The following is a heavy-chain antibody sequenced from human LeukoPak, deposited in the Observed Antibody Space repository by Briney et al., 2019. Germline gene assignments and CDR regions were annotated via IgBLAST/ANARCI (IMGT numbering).Heavy chain of an antibody. CDR1: GFTFSSYS. CDR3: ARASEGYSSSWYTDY. V-gene: IGHV3-21*01. Sequence: GGSLRLSCAASGFTFSSYSMNWVRQAPGKGLEWVSSISSSSSYIYYADSVKGRFTISRDNAKNSLYLQMNSLRAEDTAVYYCARASEGYSSSWYTDYWGQGTLVTVSS. CDR2: ISSSSSYI. J-gene: IGHJ4*02. D-gene: IGHD6-13*01.